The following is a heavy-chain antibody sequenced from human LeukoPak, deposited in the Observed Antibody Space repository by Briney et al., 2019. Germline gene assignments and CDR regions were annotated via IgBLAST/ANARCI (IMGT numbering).Heavy chain of an antibody. Sequence: SSYEMNWVRQAPGKGLEWIGRIYYSGSTYYNPSLTSRVTISVDTSKNQFSLKLSSVTAADTAVYYCARTRLRFLEWLPDPDYYYYMDVWGKGTTVTVSS. CDR3: ARTRLRFLEWLPDPDYYYYMDV. CDR2: IYYSGST. CDR1: SSYE. V-gene: IGHV4-39*07. D-gene: IGHD3-3*01. J-gene: IGHJ6*03.